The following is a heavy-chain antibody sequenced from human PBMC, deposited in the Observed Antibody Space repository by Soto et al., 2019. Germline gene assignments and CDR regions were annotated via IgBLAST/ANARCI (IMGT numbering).Heavy chain of an antibody. D-gene: IGHD2-2*01. CDR1: GYTFTSYD. Sequence: GASVKVSCKASGYTFTSYDINWVRQATGQGLEWMGWMNPNSGNTGHAQKFQGRVTMTRNTSISTAYMELSSLRSEDMAVYYCAIESGDYCSSTSCYRWNWFDPWGQGTLVTVSS. V-gene: IGHV1-8*01. CDR2: MNPNSGNT. J-gene: IGHJ5*02. CDR3: AIESGDYCSSTSCYRWNWFDP.